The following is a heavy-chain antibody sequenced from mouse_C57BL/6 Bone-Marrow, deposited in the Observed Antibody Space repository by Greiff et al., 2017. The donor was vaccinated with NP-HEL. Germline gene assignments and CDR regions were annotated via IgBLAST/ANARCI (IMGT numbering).Heavy chain of an antibody. CDR3: ARYYYGSSSFDY. J-gene: IGHJ2*01. V-gene: IGHV1-72*01. CDR1: GYTFTSYL. Sequence: QVQLQQPGAELVKPGASVKLSCKASGYTFTSYLMHWVKQRPGRGLEWIGRLDPNSGGTKYNEKFKSKATLTVDKPSRTAYMQLNSLTSEDSAVYYCARYYYGSSSFDYWGQGTTLTVSS. CDR2: LDPNSGGT. D-gene: IGHD1-1*01.